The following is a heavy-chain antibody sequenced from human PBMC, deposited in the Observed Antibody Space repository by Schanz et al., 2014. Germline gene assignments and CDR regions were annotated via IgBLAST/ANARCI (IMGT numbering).Heavy chain of an antibody. D-gene: IGHD3-3*01. J-gene: IGHJ6*02. CDR3: ASDFWSGYSHYYYGLDV. CDR2: INPDSGGT. CDR1: GYTLTAYY. Sequence: QVQLVQSGAEGKKPGASVKVSCKASGYTLTAYYMHWVRQAPGQGLEWMGWINPDSGGTNYAQKFQGRVTMTSDMSINTAYMELSRLRSDDSAVYYCASDFWSGYSHYYYGLDVWGQGTTVTVSS. V-gene: IGHV1-2*02.